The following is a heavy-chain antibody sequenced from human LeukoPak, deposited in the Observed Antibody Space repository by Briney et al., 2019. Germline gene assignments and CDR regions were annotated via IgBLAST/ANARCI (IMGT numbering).Heavy chain of an antibody. CDR3: AREPPDAYGLDY. CDR1: GFTFSSYA. J-gene: IGHJ4*02. CDR2: ISYDGSNK. V-gene: IGHV3-30-3*01. D-gene: IGHD3-10*01. Sequence: GNSLRLSCAASGFTFSSYAMHWVRQAPGKGLEWVAVISYDGSNKYYADSVKGRFTISRDNSKNTLYLQMNSLRAEDTAVYYCAREPPDAYGLDYWGQGTLVTVSS.